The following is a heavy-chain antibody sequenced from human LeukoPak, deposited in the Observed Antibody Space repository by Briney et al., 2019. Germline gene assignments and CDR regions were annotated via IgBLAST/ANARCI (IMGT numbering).Heavy chain of an antibody. CDR3: ARGLGDVWGSYRHTPLGY. D-gene: IGHD3-16*02. CDR1: GGSFSGYY. J-gene: IGHJ4*02. V-gene: IGHV4-34*01. Sequence: SETLSLTCAVYGGSFSGYYWSWIRQPPGKGLEWIGEINHSGSTNYNPSLKSRVTISVDTSKNQFSLKLSSVTAADTAVYYCARGLGDVWGSYRHTPLGYWGQGTLVTVSS. CDR2: INHSGST.